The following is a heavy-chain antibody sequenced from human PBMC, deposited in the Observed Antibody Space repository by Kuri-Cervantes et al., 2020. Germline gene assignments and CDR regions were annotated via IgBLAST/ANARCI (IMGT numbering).Heavy chain of an antibody. CDR1: GFTFDTYD. V-gene: IGHV3-33*03. D-gene: IGHD3-22*01. CDR3: ATSSSAYSYYYYYMDV. J-gene: IGHJ6*03. CDR2: VGFDGNKK. Sequence: GGSLRLSCAVSGFTFDTYDMHWVRQAPGKGLEWVALVGFDGNKKYYADSVKGRFIIFRDNSKNTLYLQMISLRAEDTAVYYCATSSSAYSYYYYYMDVWGKGTTVTVSS.